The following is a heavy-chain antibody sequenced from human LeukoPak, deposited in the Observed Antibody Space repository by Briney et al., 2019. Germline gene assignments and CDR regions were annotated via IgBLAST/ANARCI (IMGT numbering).Heavy chain of an antibody. V-gene: IGHV1-46*01. J-gene: IGHJ6*02. CDR2: INPSGGST. CDR3: ARVQRPSHYYYYYGMDV. Sequence: GASVKVSCKASGYTFTSYYMHWVRQAPGHGLEWMGIINPSGGSTSYAQKFQGGVTMTRDTSTSTVYMELSSLTSEDTAVYYCARVQRPSHYYYYYGMDVWGQGTTVTVSS. CDR1: GYTFTSYY.